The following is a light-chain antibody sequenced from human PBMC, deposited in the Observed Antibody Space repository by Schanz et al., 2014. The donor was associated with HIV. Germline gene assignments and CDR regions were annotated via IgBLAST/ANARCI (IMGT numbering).Light chain of an antibody. Sequence: EIVMTQSPATLSVSPGERVTLSCRASQSISINLAWYQQKSGQAPRLLIYGASSRATGTPARFSGSGSGTEFTLTIGSLQPDDSATYYCQQYKSHSPFTFGQGTKIEIK. CDR2: GAS. V-gene: IGKV3-15*01. J-gene: IGKJ2*01. CDR1: QSISIN. CDR3: QQYKSHSPFT.